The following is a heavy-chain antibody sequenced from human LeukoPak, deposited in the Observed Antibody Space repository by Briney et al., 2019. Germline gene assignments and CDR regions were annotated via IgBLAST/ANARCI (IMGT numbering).Heavy chain of an antibody. Sequence: ASVTVSCTASGYTFTFYYMHWVRHGPRQGLDWMGWVNSDSGGTNYAQKCQGRVTMTRDTSTSTAYMELRSLRSDDTAFYYCARDTITVTTPYFDYWGQGTLVTVPS. V-gene: IGHV1-2*02. CDR3: ARDTITVTTPYFDY. J-gene: IGHJ4*02. D-gene: IGHD4-17*01. CDR1: GYTFTFYY. CDR2: VNSDSGGT.